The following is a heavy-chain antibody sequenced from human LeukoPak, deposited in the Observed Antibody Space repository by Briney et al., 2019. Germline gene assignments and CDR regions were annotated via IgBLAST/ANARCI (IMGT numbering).Heavy chain of an antibody. D-gene: IGHD6-19*01. CDR1: GFTFSGHW. CDR3: ARDWQWLVKSGNIDY. Sequence: GGSLRLSCAVSGFTFSGHWMFWVRQAPGKGLEWVSSTNSDGSSRGYTDSVKGRFTISRDNSKNTLYLQMNSLRAEDTAVYYCARDWQWLVKSGNIDYWGQGTLVTVSS. J-gene: IGHJ4*02. CDR2: TNSDGSSR. V-gene: IGHV3-74*01.